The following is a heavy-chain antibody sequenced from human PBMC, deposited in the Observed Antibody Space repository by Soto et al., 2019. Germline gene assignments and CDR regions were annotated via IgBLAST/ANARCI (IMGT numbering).Heavy chain of an antibody. CDR3: AKGRARGGYSYGPLDY. V-gene: IGHV3-30*18. D-gene: IGHD5-18*01. CDR2: ISYDGSNK. Sequence: QVQLVESGGGVVQPGRSLRLSCAASGFTFSSYGMHWVRQAPGKGLEWVAVISYDGSNKYYADSVKGRFTISRDNSKNTLYLQMNSLRAEDMAVYYCAKGRARGGYSYGPLDYWGQGTLVTVSS. J-gene: IGHJ4*02. CDR1: GFTFSSYG.